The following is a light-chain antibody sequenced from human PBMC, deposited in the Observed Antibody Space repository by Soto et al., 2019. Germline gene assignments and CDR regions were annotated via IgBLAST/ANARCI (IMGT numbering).Light chain of an antibody. CDR1: QGVLYSCKDKNY. Sequence: DIVMTQSPASLAVYLGEWATINCKSSQGVLYSCKDKNYLAWYHQKPVQVPKLLISGASTRESGVPDRFSGSGSGKDFTLTISSLQAEDVASYYCQQYYTTTLTFGPGTKVDI. CDR3: QQYYTTTLT. J-gene: IGKJ3*01. V-gene: IGKV4-1*01. CDR2: GAS.